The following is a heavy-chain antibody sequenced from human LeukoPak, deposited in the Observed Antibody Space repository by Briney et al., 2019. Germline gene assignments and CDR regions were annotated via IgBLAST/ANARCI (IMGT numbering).Heavy chain of an antibody. CDR3: ARSMSGSREL. CDR2: ISSSSSYI. CDR1: GFTFSSYS. D-gene: IGHD1-26*01. J-gene: IGHJ4*02. Sequence: GGSLRLSCAASGFTFSSYSMNWVRQAPGKGLEWVSSISSSSSYIYYADSVKGRFTISRDNAKNSLYLQMNSLSAEDTAMYYCARSMSGSRELWGQGTLVTVSP. V-gene: IGHV3-21*01.